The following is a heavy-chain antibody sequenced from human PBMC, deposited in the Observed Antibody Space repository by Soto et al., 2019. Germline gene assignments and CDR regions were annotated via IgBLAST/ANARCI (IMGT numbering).Heavy chain of an antibody. CDR2: ISGSGSSS. J-gene: IGHJ4*02. CDR3: AKGSFSQTSGPYYFDF. Sequence: EVQLLESGGGLVQPGGSLRLSCPASGFTFSNYVMTWVRQAPGKGLGCVSSISGSGSSSYYAESVKGRFIISRDNSKNTLYLQMNSLRADDTAIYYCAKGSFSQTSGPYYFDFWGQGTLVTVSS. V-gene: IGHV3-23*01. CDR1: GFTFSNYV. D-gene: IGHD6-19*01.